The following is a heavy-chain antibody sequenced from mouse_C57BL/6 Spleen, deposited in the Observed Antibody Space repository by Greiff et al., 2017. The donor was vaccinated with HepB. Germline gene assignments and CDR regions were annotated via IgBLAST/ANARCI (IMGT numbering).Heavy chain of an antibody. CDR3: ARSYGGSFAFEY. J-gene: IGHJ2*01. V-gene: IGHV3-8*01. CDR2: ISYSGST. D-gene: IGHD1-1*01. CDR1: GYSITSDY. Sequence: EVKLMESGPGLAKPSQTLSLTCSVSGYSITSDYWNWIRKFPGNRLEYMGYISYSGSTYYNPSLKSRISITRDTSKNQYYLQLNSVTTEDTATYYCARSYGGSFAFEYWGKGTTVTVSS.